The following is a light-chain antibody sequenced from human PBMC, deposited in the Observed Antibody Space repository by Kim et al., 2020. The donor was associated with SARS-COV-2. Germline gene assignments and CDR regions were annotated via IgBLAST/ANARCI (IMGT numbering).Light chain of an antibody. CDR3: PQYHRSPWT. V-gene: IGKV3-20*01. CDR2: SES. J-gene: IGKJ1*01. CDR1: QRVSNGY. Sequence: EIVLTQSPGTLSLSTGESATLSCRASQRVSNGYLAWYQQKPGLAPRHLMYSESSRATGVPDRFSGSGSETNFTLTNSRLGPDVFAVYYCPQYHRSPWTFGQGTRVDIQ.